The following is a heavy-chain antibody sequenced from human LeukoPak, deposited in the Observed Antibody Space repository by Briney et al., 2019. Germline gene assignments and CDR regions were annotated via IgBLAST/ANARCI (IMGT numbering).Heavy chain of an antibody. CDR1: GGSISSSSYY. V-gene: IGHV4-39*01. CDR3: ARPFWSGYRSPFDY. D-gene: IGHD3-3*01. Sequence: PSETLSLTCTASGGSISSSSYYWGWIRQPPGKGLEWIGGIYYSGSTYYNPSLKSRVTISVDTSKNQFSLKLSSVTAADTAVYYCARPFWSGYRSPFDYWGQGTLVTVSS. J-gene: IGHJ4*02. CDR2: IYYSGST.